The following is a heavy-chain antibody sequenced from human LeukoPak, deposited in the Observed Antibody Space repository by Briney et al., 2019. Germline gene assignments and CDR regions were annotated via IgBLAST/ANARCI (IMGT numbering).Heavy chain of an antibody. CDR1: GYSFTSYW. V-gene: IGHV5-51*01. J-gene: IGHJ6*02. Sequence: GESLKISCKGSGYSFTSYWIGWVRQMPGKGLEWMGIIYPGDSDTRYSPSFQGQVTTSADKSISTAYLQWSSLKASDTAMYYCARHYVVVAATRDYYGMDVWGQGTTVTVSS. D-gene: IGHD2-15*01. CDR3: ARHYVVVAATRDYYGMDV. CDR2: IYPGDSDT.